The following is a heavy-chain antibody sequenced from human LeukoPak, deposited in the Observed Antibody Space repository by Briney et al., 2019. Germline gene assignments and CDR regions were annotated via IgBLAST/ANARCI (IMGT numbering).Heavy chain of an antibody. J-gene: IGHJ4*02. Sequence: SQTLSLTCAISGDSVSSNSAAWNWIRQSPSRGLEWLGRTYYRSKWYNDYAVSVKSRITINPDTSKNQFSLQLNSVTPEDTAVYYCARRVIAAAGRLDPLVYFDYWGQGTLVTVSS. V-gene: IGHV6-1*01. D-gene: IGHD6-13*01. CDR3: ARRVIAAAGRLDPLVYFDY. CDR2: TYYRSKWYN. CDR1: GDSVSSNSAA.